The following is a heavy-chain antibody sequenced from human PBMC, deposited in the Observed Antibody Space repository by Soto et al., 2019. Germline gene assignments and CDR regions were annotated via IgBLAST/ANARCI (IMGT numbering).Heavy chain of an antibody. CDR2: IIPIFGTA. CDR1: GGTFSSYA. Sequence: QVQLVQSGAEVKKPGSSVKVSCKASGGTFSSYAISWVRQAPGQGLEWMGGIIPIFGTANYAQKLQGRVTITADESTSTAYMELSSLRSEDTAVYYCARVLDCSSTSCYNLYGMDVWGQGTTVTVSS. D-gene: IGHD2-2*02. CDR3: ARVLDCSSTSCYNLYGMDV. V-gene: IGHV1-69*01. J-gene: IGHJ6*02.